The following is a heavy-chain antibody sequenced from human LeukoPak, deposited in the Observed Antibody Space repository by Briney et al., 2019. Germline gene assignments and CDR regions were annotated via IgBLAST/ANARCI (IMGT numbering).Heavy chain of an antibody. CDR3: AKDVRTKRPPPEGFDY. CDR2: ISGGGGST. J-gene: IGHJ4*02. D-gene: IGHD1-14*01. Sequence: PGGSLRLSCTASGFTFNSYAMTWIRQAPGKGLESAVTISGGGGSTYYGDSVKGRFTISRDNSKNTLFLQMNSLRVDDTAVYYCAKDVRTKRPPPEGFDYWGQGTLVTVSS. V-gene: IGHV3-23*01. CDR1: GFTFNSYA.